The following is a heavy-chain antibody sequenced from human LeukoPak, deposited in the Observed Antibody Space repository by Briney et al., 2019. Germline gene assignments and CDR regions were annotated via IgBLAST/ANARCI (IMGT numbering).Heavy chain of an antibody. CDR1: GGTFSSYA. D-gene: IGHD3-9*01. CDR2: IIPIFGTA. Sequence: SVKVSCKASGGTFSSYAISWVRQAPGQGLEWMGGIIPIFGTANYAQKFQGRVTITADESTSTAYMELSSLRSEDTAVYYCARRGPGILTGYYGGYYFDYWGQGTLVTVSS. J-gene: IGHJ4*02. V-gene: IGHV1-69*13. CDR3: ARRGPGILTGYYGGYYFDY.